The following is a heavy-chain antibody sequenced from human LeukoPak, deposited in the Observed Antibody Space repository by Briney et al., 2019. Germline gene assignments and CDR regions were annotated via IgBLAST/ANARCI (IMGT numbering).Heavy chain of an antibody. V-gene: IGHV4-39*07. J-gene: IGHJ4*02. CDR1: GGSLSSSSYY. Sequence: PSETLSLTCTVSGGSLSSSSYYWGWIRQPPGKGLEWIGSIYYSGSTYYNPSLKSRVTISVDTSKNQFSLKLSSVTAADTAVYYCARGSQYHYESGAYYSHDYWGQGTLVTVSS. CDR3: ARGSQYHYESGAYYSHDY. CDR2: IYYSGST. D-gene: IGHD3-22*01.